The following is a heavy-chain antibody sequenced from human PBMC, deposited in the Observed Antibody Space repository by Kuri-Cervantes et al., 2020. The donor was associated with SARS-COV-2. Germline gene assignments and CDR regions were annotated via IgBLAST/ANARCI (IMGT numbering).Heavy chain of an antibody. Sequence: GSLRLSCTVSGGSISSSTYYWGWIRQPPGKGLEWIGSIYHSGSTYYNPSLKSRVTISVDTSKNQFSLKLSSVTAADTAVYYCAKESSLPSPGFGVVITEGGFDYWGQGTLVTVSS. CDR1: GGSISSSTYY. D-gene: IGHD3-3*01. CDR3: AKESSLPSPGFGVVITEGGFDY. J-gene: IGHJ4*02. V-gene: IGHV4-39*07. CDR2: IYHSGST.